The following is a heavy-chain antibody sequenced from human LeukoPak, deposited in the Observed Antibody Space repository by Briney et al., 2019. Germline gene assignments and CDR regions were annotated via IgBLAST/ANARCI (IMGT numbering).Heavy chain of an antibody. CDR3: AKDKAGLWFGENY. J-gene: IGHJ4*02. V-gene: IGHV3-30*18. CDR2: ISYDGSNK. D-gene: IGHD3-10*01. CDR1: GFTFSSYG. Sequence: GRSLRLSCAASGFTFSSYGMHWVRQAPGKGLEWVAVISYDGSNKYYADSVKGRFTISRDNSKNTLYLQMNSLRAEDTAVYYCAKDKAGLWFGENYWGQGTLVTVSS.